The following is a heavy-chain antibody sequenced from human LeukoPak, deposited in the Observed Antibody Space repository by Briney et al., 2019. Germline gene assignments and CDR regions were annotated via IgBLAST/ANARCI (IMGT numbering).Heavy chain of an antibody. CDR1: GGSITTTNF. D-gene: IGHD1-26*01. CDR2: ISLRGRT. J-gene: IGHJ5*02. CDR3: SRESGPYCPFGH. V-gene: IGHV4-4*02. Sequence: SGTLSLTCGVSGGSITTTNFWSWVRQPPGGGLEWIGEISLRGRTQYNPSLKSRVNISIDESENHLYLSLASVTAADTAVYYCSRESGPYCPFGHWGQGTLVAVTS.